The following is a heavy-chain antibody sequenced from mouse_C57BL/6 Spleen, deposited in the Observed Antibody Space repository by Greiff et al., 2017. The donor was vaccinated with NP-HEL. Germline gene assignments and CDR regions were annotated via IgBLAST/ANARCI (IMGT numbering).Heavy chain of an antibody. Sequence: QVQLQQSDAELVKPGASVKISCKVSGYTFTDHTIHWMKQRPEQGLEWIGYIFPRDGSTKYNEKFKGKATLTADTSSSTAYMQLNSLTSEDSAVYFYARREVLRSLYYYGVWGQCTTLTVSS. V-gene: IGHV1-78*01. CDR2: IFPRDGST. CDR3: ARREVLRSLYYYGV. CDR1: GYTFTDHT. J-gene: IGHJ2*01. D-gene: IGHD1-1*01.